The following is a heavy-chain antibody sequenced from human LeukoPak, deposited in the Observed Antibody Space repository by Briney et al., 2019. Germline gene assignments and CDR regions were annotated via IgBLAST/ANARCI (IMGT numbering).Heavy chain of an antibody. CDR2: ISGSSSTI. CDR3: ARGSTYYGSSGQVPFDY. CDR1: GLTFSSYS. D-gene: IGHD3-22*01. V-gene: IGHV3-48*01. J-gene: IGHJ4*02. Sequence: GGSLRLSCAASGLTFSSYSMNWVRQAPGKGLEWGSYISGSSSTIYYADSVKGRFTISRDNGKNTLYLQMKRLSAEDTAVYYCARGSTYYGSSGQVPFDYWGQGTLVTVSS.